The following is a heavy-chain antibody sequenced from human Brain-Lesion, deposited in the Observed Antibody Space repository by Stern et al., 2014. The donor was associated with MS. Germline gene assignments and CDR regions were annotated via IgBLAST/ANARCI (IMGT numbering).Heavy chain of an antibody. CDR1: GFSFGDYS. J-gene: IGHJ4*02. Sequence: EVQLVQSGGGLIEPGRSLRLSCTASGFSFGDYSINLIRQVPGKGLERVGFIRSKGYGGAAEYAASVKGRFTISRDDSKSIAYLQVNGLKTEDTAVYYCTRDRLDYGYSYFDYWGQGTLVTVSS. CDR2: IRSKGYGGAA. V-gene: IGHV3-49*03. D-gene: IGHD4-17*01. CDR3: TRDRLDYGYSYFDY.